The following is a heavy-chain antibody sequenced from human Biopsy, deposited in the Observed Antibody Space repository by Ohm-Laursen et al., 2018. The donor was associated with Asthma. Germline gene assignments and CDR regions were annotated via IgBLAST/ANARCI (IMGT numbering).Heavy chain of an antibody. Sequence: TLSLTCSLSSGSGGYMRSGNYYWGWIRQPPGKGLEWIGSISYTGNTDIPSLRSRVTPSVDTSKNNFSLKLTSVTAADTAVFYCARHWNWGSFFDYWGQGMLVTVSS. CDR2: ISYTGNT. D-gene: IGHD7-27*01. CDR3: ARHWNWGSFFDY. V-gene: IGHV4-39*01. J-gene: IGHJ4*02. CDR1: SGSGGYMRSGNYY.